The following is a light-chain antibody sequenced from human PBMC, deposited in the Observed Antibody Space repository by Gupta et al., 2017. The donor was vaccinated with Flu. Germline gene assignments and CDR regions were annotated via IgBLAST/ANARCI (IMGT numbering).Light chain of an antibody. Sequence: EIVLTQSPVTLSLSPGERVTLFCRASQSISNFLAWYQHKPGQPPRLLIYDASTRATGVPARFSGSGSGTEFTLTISSLEPEDFAVYYCQQRSHWPPFTFGGGTRVEIK. CDR3: QQRSHWPPFT. V-gene: IGKV3-11*01. CDR2: DAS. J-gene: IGKJ4*01. CDR1: QSISNF.